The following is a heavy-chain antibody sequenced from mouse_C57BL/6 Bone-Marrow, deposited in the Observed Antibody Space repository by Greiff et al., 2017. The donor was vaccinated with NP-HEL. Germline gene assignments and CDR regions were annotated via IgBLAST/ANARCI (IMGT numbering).Heavy chain of an antibody. V-gene: IGHV1-52*01. CDR2: IDPSDSET. J-gene: IGHJ1*03. D-gene: IGHD3-1*01. CDR3: ARGGLSWYFDV. CDR1: GYTFTSYW. Sequence: VQLQQPGAELVRPGSSVKLSCKASGYTFTSYWMHWVKQRPIQGLEWIGNIDPSDSETHYNQKFKDRATLTVDKSSSTAYMQLSSLTSEDSAVYYCARGGLSWYFDVWGTGTTVTVSS.